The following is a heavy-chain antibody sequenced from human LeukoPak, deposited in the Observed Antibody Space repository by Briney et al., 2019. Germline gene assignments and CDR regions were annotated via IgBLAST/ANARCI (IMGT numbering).Heavy chain of an antibody. J-gene: IGHJ3*02. Sequence: GGSLRLSCAASGFTVSSNYMSWVRQAPGKGLEWVSVNYSGGSTYYADSVKGRFTISRDNSKNTLYLQMNSLRAEDTAVYYCARVVAVAGTDDAFDIWGQGTMVTVSS. CDR1: GFTVSSNY. CDR3: ARVVAVAGTDDAFDI. D-gene: IGHD6-19*01. V-gene: IGHV3-53*01. CDR2: NYSGGST.